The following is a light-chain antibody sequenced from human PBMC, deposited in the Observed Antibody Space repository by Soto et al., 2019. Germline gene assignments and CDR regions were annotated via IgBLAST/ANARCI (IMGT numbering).Light chain of an antibody. CDR2: DAS. CDR1: QSISSW. Sequence: DIQMTQSPSTLSASVGDRVTITCRASQSISSWLAWYQQKPGKAPKLLIYDASSLESGVPSTFSGSRSGTEFTLTISSLQPDDYATYYCQQYNTYSWTFGQGTKVEMK. J-gene: IGKJ1*01. V-gene: IGKV1-5*01. CDR3: QQYNTYSWT.